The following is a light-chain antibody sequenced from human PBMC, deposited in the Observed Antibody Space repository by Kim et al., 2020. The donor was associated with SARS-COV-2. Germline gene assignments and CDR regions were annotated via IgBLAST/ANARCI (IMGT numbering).Light chain of an antibody. CDR1: QSVSSN. CDR2: GAS. J-gene: IGKJ1*01. Sequence: EIVMTQSPATLSLSPGERATLSCRASQSVSSNLAWYQQKPGQAPRLLIYGASTRATGIPARFSGSGSGSDFTLTINRLEPDDFAVYYCHQYAGAPWTLGQGTKVDIK. V-gene: IGKV3-15*01. CDR3: HQYAGAPWT.